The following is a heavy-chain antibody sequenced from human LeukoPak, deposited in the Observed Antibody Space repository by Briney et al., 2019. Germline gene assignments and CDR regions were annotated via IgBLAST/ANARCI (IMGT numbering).Heavy chain of an antibody. V-gene: IGHV3-23*01. CDR3: AKGHRGYDFAIDY. CDR1: GFTFSSYA. J-gene: IGHJ4*02. CDR2: IIGSGATT. D-gene: IGHD3-3*01. Sequence: PGGSLRLSCAASGFTFSSYAMSWVRQAPGKGLEWVSAIIGSGATTYYADSVKGRFTISRDNYKNTLYLQMHSLRTEDTAVYSCAKGHRGYDFAIDYWGQAPLVTVSS.